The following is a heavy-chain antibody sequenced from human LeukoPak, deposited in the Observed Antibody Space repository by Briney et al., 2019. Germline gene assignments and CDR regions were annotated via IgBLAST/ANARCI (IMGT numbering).Heavy chain of an antibody. CDR1: GGSFSGYC. J-gene: IGHJ3*02. Sequence: NPSETLSLTCAVYGGSFSGYCWSWIRQPPGKGLEWIGEINHSGSTNYNPSLKSRVTISVDTSKNQFSLKLSYVTAADTAVYYCARGSTPDAFDIWGQGTMVTVSS. V-gene: IGHV4-34*01. CDR3: ARGSTPDAFDI. CDR2: INHSGST.